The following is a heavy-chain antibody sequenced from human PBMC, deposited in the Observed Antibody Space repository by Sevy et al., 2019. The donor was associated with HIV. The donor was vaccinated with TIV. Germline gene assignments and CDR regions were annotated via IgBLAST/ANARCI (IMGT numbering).Heavy chain of an antibody. CDR3: TTVGFPNWGSEAFDI. CDR1: GFTFDDYA. Sequence: GGSLRLSCTASGFTFDDYAMSWFRQAPGKGLEWVAFITRNSYEAYGGTAEYAASVKDRFTMSRDDSKNTLYLQMNSLKADDTAVYYCTTVGFPNWGSEAFDIWGQGTMVTVSS. D-gene: IGHD3-16*01. CDR2: ITRNSYEAYGGTA. J-gene: IGHJ3*02. V-gene: IGHV3-49*03.